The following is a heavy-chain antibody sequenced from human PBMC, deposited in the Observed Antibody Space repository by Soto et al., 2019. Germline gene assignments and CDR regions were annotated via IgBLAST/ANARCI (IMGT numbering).Heavy chain of an antibody. CDR1: GCTFSSYA. J-gene: IGHJ4*02. V-gene: IGHV3-23*01. CDR3: AKVGAADYDILTGYYTTGYFDY. Sequence: PGGSLRLSCAASGCTFSSYAMSWVRQAPGKGLEWVSAISGSGGSTYYADSVKGRFTISRDNSKNTLYLQMNSLRAEDTAVYYCAKVGAADYDILTGYYTTGYFDYWGQGTLVTVSS. D-gene: IGHD3-9*01. CDR2: ISGSGGST.